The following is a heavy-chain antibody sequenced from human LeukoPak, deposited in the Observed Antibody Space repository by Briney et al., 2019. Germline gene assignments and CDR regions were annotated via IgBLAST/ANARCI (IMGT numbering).Heavy chain of an antibody. Sequence: SQTLSLTCTVSGGSISSGDYYWGWIRQPPGKGLEWIGYIYYSGSTYYNRSLKSRVTISVHTSKNQYSLKLSSVTAADTAVYYCARDSSGYQGFDYWGQGTLVTVSS. CDR1: GGSISSGDYY. D-gene: IGHD3-22*01. J-gene: IGHJ4*02. CDR3: ARDSSGYQGFDY. CDR2: IYYSGST. V-gene: IGHV4-30-4*01.